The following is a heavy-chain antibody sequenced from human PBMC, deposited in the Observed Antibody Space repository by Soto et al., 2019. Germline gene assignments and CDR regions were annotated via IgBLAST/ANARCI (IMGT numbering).Heavy chain of an antibody. CDR2: TYYSGYT. CDR3: ARNGDYVAFDY. V-gene: IGHV4-30-4*01. J-gene: IGHJ4*02. CDR1: GDSFSSGDYK. Sequence: QVQLQESGPGLVKPSQTLSLTCTVSGDSFSSGDYKWSWIRQPPGKGLEWIGYTYYSGYTYNNPSLKSRLTMSVDTSKNQFSLKLRSVTAADTAVYYCARNGDYVAFDYWGQGTLVTVS. D-gene: IGHD4-17*01.